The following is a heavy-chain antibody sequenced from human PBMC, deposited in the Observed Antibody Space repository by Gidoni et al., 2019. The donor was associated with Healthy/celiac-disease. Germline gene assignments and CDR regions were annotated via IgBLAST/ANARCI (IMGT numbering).Heavy chain of an antibody. CDR1: GFTFSSYA. Sequence: QVQLVESGGGVVQPGRSLRLSCAASGFTFSSYAMHWVRQAPGKGLEWVAVISYDGSNKYYADSVKGRFTISRDNSKNTLYLQMNSLRAEDTAVYYCARALGSSTWDYWGQGTLVTVSS. CDR2: ISYDGSNK. J-gene: IGHJ4*02. V-gene: IGHV3-30-3*01. D-gene: IGHD6-6*01. CDR3: ARALGSSTWDY.